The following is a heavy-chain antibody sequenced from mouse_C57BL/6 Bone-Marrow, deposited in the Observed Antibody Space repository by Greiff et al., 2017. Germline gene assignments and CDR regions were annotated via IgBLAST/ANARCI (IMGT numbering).Heavy chain of an antibody. D-gene: IGHD1-1*01. CDR1: GYTFTGYW. CDR3: AFTVVAVDGYFDV. J-gene: IGHJ1*03. V-gene: IGHV1-9*01. Sequence: VKLMESGAELMKPGASVKLSCKATGYTFTGYWIEWVKQRPGHGLEWIGELLPGSGSTSNNEEFKGKAPFTADTSSNTAYMQLSSLTTEDSAIYYCAFTVVAVDGYFDVWGTGTTVTVSS. CDR2: LLPGSGST.